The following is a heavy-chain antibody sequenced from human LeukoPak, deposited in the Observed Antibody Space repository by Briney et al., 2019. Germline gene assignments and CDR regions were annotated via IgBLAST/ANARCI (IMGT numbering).Heavy chain of an antibody. CDR3: ARELVGVPHSSSSADYFDY. D-gene: IGHD6-6*01. J-gene: IGHJ4*02. Sequence: TSETLSLTCAVYGVSFSGYYWSWIRQPPGKGLEWIGEINHSGSTKFNPSLKSRVTISVDTSNNRFSLKLSSVTAADTAVYYCARELVGVPHSSSSADYFDYWGQGTLVAVSS. CDR2: INHSGST. V-gene: IGHV4-34*01. CDR1: GVSFSGYY.